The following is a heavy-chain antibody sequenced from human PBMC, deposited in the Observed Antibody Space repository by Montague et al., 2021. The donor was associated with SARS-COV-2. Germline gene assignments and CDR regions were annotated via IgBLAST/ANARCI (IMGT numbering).Heavy chain of an antibody. CDR1: GGSISSSNYY. D-gene: IGHD3-22*01. CDR2: IYYSGST. Sequence: SETLSLTCSVSGGSISSSNYYWGWIRQPPGKGLEWIGSIYYSGSTYYNPSLKSRVAISVDTSKNQFSLILRSMTAADTAVFYCAREGFSSGYYETWGQGILVTVSS. V-gene: IGHV4-39*02. CDR3: AREGFSSGYYET. J-gene: IGHJ5*02.